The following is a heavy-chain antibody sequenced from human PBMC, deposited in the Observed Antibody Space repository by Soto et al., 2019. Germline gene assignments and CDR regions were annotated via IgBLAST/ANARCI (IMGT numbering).Heavy chain of an antibody. CDR3: TRNSANDHFYF. Sequence: EVQLVESGGGLVQPGRSLRLSCTGSGFTVGDYAMGWFRQAPGKDLEWVGFIRSRAYGGTPEYATSVRGRFIISRDDSKGTAYLQMNGLKNEDKAIYYCTRNSANDHFYFWVHGTKVTVAS. CDR1: GFTVGDYA. D-gene: IGHD5-12*01. J-gene: IGHJ4*01. CDR2: IRSRAYGGTP. V-gene: IGHV3-49*03.